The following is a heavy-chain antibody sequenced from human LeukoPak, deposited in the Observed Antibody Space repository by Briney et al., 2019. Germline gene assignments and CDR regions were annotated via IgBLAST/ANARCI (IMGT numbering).Heavy chain of an antibody. CDR3: ARVTIEYCGSTSCYPYSYYYMDV. J-gene: IGHJ6*03. V-gene: IGHV4-59*01. D-gene: IGHD2-2*01. Sequence: SETLSLTCTVSGGSISSYYWSWIRQPPGKGLEWVGYIYYSGSTNYNPSLKSRVTISVDTSKNQFSLKLSSVTAADTAVYYCARVTIEYCGSTSCYPYSYYYMDVWGKGTTVTVSS. CDR1: GGSISSYY. CDR2: IYYSGST.